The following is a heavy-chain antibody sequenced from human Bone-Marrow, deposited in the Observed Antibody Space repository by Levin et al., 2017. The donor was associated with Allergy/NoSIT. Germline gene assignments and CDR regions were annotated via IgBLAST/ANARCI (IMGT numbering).Heavy chain of an antibody. V-gene: IGHV3-11*01. J-gene: IGHJ4*02. Sequence: KPGESLKISCAASGFIFTDYYMSWVRQAPGKGLEWVSYISSSSSTIYYADSVKGRFTISRDNAKNSLYLQMNSLRADDTAVYYCARDIYYYESGGDYWGQGTRVTVSS. CDR3: ARDIYYYESGGDY. D-gene: IGHD3-22*01. CDR1: GFIFTDYY. CDR2: ISSSSSTI.